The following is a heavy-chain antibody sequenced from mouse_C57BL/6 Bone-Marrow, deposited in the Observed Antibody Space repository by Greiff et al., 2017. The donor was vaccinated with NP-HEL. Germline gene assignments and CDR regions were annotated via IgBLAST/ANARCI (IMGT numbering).Heavy chain of an antibody. CDR2: IDPSDSET. D-gene: IGHD2-4*01. J-gene: IGHJ3*01. CDR3: ATYYDYDVPFAY. V-gene: IGHV1-52*01. CDR1: GYTFTSYW. Sequence: LQQSGAELVRPGSSVKLSRKASGYTFTSYWMQWVKQRPIQGPEWIGNIDPSDSETHYKQKFKDKATLTVDKSSSTAYMQPSSQTSEDSAVYYCATYYDYDVPFAYWGQGTLVTVSA.